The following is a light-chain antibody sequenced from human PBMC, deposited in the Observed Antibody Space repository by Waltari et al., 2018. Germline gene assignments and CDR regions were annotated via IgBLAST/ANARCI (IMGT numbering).Light chain of an antibody. CDR1: NRDVGGYNS. Sequence: QSALTQPASVSGSPGQSITISCTGTNRDVGGYNSVPWYQQHPGKAPKVMIYDVITRPSGVSNRFSGSKSGNTASLTISGLQAEDEADYYCSSYSGSSTVFGGGTKLTVL. V-gene: IGLV2-14*03. J-gene: IGLJ2*01. CDR2: DVI. CDR3: SSYSGSSTV.